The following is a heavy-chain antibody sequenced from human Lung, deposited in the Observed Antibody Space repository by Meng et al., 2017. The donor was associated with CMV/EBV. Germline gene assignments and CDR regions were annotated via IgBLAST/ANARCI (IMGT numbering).Heavy chain of an antibody. CDR2: IFYSGTP. J-gene: IGHJ4*02. Sequence: SGDSSSRGVHSWGWIRQPPVKGREGFGYIFYSGTPPHTPSPDGRFTMSVNTSKTHFPLGLSSVTAADTAIYSCARTALVTAKFDSWGQGTLVTVSS. V-gene: IGHV4-31*02. CDR3: ARTALVTAKFDS. CDR1: GDSSSRGVHS. D-gene: IGHD2-21*02.